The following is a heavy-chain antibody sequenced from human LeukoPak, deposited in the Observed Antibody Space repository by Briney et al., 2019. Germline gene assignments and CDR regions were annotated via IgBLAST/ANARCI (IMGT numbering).Heavy chain of an antibody. CDR3: ARLGSITMIVVVSV. D-gene: IGHD3-22*01. CDR2: IYYSGST. Sequence: PSETLSLTCTVSGRSISSSSYYWGWIRQPPGKGLEWIGSIYYSGSTYYNPSLKSRVTISVDTSKNQFSLKLSSVTAADTAVYYCARLGSITMIVVVSVWGQGTLVTVSS. CDR1: GRSISSSSYY. V-gene: IGHV4-39*01. J-gene: IGHJ4*02.